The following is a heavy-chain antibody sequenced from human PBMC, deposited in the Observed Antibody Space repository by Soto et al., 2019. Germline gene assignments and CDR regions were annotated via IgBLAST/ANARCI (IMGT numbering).Heavy chain of an antibody. CDR2: ISYDGSNK. V-gene: IGHV3-30*18. Sequence: QAQLVESGGGVVQPGRSLRLSCAASGFTFSSYGMQWVRQAPGKGLEWVAVISYDGSNKYYADSVKGRFTISRDNSKNSLYLQMNSLRAEDTAVYYCSKEISYCSGGSCYHNWFDPWGQGTLVTVSS. J-gene: IGHJ5*02. CDR1: GFTFSSYG. D-gene: IGHD2-15*01. CDR3: SKEISYCSGGSCYHNWFDP.